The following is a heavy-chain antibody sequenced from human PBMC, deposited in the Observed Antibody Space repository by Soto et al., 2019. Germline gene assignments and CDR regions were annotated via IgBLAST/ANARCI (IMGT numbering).Heavy chain of an antibody. V-gene: IGHV4-31*03. CDR2: IYYSGST. D-gene: IGHD2-2*01. CDR1: GGSISSGGYY. J-gene: IGHJ4*02. CDR3: ARGHIVVVPELDYFDY. Sequence: QVQLQESGPGLVKPSQTLSLTCTVSGGSISSGGYYWSWIRQHPGKGLEWIGYIYYSGSTYYNPSLKSRVTTSVDTSKNQFSLKLSSVTAADTAVYYCARGHIVVVPELDYFDYWGQGTLVTVSS.